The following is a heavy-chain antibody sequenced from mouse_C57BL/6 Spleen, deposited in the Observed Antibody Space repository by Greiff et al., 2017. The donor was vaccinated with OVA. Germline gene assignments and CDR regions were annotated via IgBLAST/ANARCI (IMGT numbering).Heavy chain of an antibody. Sequence: QVQLKQPGAELVKPGASVKMSCKASGYTFTSYWITWVKQRPGQGLEWIGDIYPGSGSPNYNEKFKSKATLTVDTSSSTAYMQLSSLTSEDSAVYDCAREELGRYYAMDYWGQGTSVTVSS. CDR2: IYPGSGSP. CDR3: AREELGRYYAMDY. J-gene: IGHJ4*01. V-gene: IGHV1-55*01. CDR1: GYTFTSYW. D-gene: IGHD4-1*01.